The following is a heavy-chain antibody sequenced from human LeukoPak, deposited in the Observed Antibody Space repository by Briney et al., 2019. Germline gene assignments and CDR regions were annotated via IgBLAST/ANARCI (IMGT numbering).Heavy chain of an antibody. CDR1: GFTFSSYA. J-gene: IGHJ6*02. Sequence: GGSLRLSCAASGFTFSSYAMSWVRQAPGKGLEWVSAISGSGGSTYYADSVKGRFTISRDNSKNTLYLQMNSLRAEDTAVYYCAKDQLDIVVVPAAMPAGYYGMDVWGQGTTVTVSS. CDR2: ISGSGGST. D-gene: IGHD2-2*03. V-gene: IGHV3-23*01. CDR3: AKDQLDIVVVPAAMPAGYYGMDV.